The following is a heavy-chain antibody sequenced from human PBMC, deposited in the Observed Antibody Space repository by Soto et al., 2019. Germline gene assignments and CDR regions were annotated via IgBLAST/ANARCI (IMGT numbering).Heavy chain of an antibody. D-gene: IGHD2-15*01. Sequence: ASVKVSCKASGYTFTSYAMHWVRQAPGQRLEWMGWINAGNGNTKYSQKFQGRVTITRDTSASTAYMELSSLRSEDTAVYYCARDRVVAATSNWFDPWGQGTLVTVSS. CDR1: GYTFTSYA. CDR3: ARDRVVAATSNWFDP. V-gene: IGHV1-3*01. J-gene: IGHJ5*02. CDR2: INAGNGNT.